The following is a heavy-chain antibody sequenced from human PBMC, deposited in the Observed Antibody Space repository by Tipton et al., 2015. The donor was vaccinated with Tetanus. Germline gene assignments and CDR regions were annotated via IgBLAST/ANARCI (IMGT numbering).Heavy chain of an antibody. D-gene: IGHD2-2*01. Sequence: SLRLSCAASGFTFSSYAMSWVRQAPGKGLEWVSAISGSGGSTYYADSVKGRFTISRDNSKNTLYLQMNSLRAEDTAVYYCATTHRPLGYCSSTSCQKQYYFDYWGQGTLVTVSS. J-gene: IGHJ4*02. CDR3: ATTHRPLGYCSSTSCQKQYYFDY. V-gene: IGHV3-23*01. CDR1: GFTFSSYA. CDR2: ISGSGGST.